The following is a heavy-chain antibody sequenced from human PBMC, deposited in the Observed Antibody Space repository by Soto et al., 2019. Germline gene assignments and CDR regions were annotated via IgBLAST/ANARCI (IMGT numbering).Heavy chain of an antibody. CDR3: ARDPSLIMVAHAFDI. D-gene: IGHD2-15*01. J-gene: IGHJ3*02. Sequence: QVQLVESGGGVVQPGRSLRLSCAASGFTFSSYGMHWVRQAPGKGLEWVAVIWYDGSNKYYADSVKGRFTISRDNSKNPLYLQMNSLRAEDTAVYYCARDPSLIMVAHAFDIWGQGTMVTVSS. V-gene: IGHV3-33*01. CDR2: IWYDGSNK. CDR1: GFTFSSYG.